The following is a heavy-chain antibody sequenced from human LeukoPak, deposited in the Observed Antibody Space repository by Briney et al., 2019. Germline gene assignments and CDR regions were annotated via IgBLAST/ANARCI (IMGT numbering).Heavy chain of an antibody. Sequence: ASVKVSCKASGYTFTGYYMHWVRQAPGQGREWMGWSNPNSGGTNYAQKFQGRVTMTRDTSISTAYMELSRLRSDDTAVYYCACTQSITMIAVVRDDAFDIWGQGTMVTVSS. J-gene: IGHJ3*02. D-gene: IGHD3-22*01. V-gene: IGHV1-2*02. CDR3: ACTQSITMIAVVRDDAFDI. CDR2: SNPNSGGT. CDR1: GYTFTGYY.